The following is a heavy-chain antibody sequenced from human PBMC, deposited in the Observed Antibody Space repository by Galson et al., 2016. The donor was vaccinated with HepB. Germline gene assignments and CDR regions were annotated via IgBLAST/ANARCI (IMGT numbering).Heavy chain of an antibody. J-gene: IGHJ1*01. D-gene: IGHD3-22*01. CDR2: IKPDGSER. Sequence: SLRLSCATSGFTFGSVWMSWVRQAPGKGLEWVANIKPDGSERYYVDSLKGRFTISRDNAKNSLYLQMNNLRAEDTAVYYCALYYYDSSGFVEYFQHWGQGTRVTFSS. CDR3: ALYYYDSSGFVEYFQH. V-gene: IGHV3-7*03. CDR1: GFTFGSVW.